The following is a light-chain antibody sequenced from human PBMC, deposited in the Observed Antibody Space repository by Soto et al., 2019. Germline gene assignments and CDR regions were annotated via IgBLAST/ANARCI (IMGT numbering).Light chain of an antibody. V-gene: IGKV3-15*01. CDR2: SGS. J-gene: IGKJ2*01. CDR3: QQYNNWPMYT. CDR1: KNVNSN. Sequence: EIVVTQSPATLSVSPGERATLSCRASKNVNSNLAWYQQRPGQAPRLLIYSGSIRASDIPVRFSGSGSGTEFTLTISGLQSEDFAVYYCQQYNNWPMYTFGQGTKVEIK.